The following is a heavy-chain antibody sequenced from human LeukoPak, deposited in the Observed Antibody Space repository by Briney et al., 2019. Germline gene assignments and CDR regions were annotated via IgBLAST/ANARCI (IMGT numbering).Heavy chain of an antibody. V-gene: IGHV3-48*01. CDR2: ISSSSGTI. J-gene: IGHJ4*02. CDR1: GFTSSSYA. D-gene: IGHD2-2*01. Sequence: GGSLRLSCAASGFTSSSYAMSWVRQAPGKGLEWVSYISSSSGTIYYADSVKGRFTISRDNAKNSLYLQMNSLRAEDTAVYYCARGEDIVVVPAANYFDYWGQGTLVTVSS. CDR3: ARGEDIVVVPAANYFDY.